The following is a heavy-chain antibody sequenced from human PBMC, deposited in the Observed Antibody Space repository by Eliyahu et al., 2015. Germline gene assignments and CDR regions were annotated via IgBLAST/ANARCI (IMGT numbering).Heavy chain of an antibody. CDR3: AKQYLTGYP. Sequence: VQVEESGGHLVQPGGSLRLSCSPSGFTFRNYAMNWVRQAPGKGLGGVSSISESGDTTDYVDSVKGRFTISRDNYKNTLYLQMNSLRAEDTAVYYCAKQYLTGYPWGQGTLVTVSS. CDR2: ISESGDTT. CDR1: GFTFRNYA. V-gene: IGHV3-23*04. D-gene: IGHD3-9*01. J-gene: IGHJ5*02.